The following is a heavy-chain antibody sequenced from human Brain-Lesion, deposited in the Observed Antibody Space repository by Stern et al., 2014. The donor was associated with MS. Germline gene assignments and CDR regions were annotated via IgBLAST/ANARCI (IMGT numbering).Heavy chain of an antibody. CDR3: ARHWGTDL. CDR2: IIPRAGEA. D-gene: IGHD7-27*01. Sequence: VQLVEPGAEVMKPGPSVKVSCKASGGLFRSDAISWVRQAPGQGLEWLGGIIPRAGEAHYAQKFLDRVTITADESTTTTYMDLNSLTSEDTALYYCARHWGTDLWGQGTLLTVSS. J-gene: IGHJ5*02. V-gene: IGHV1-69*01. CDR1: GGLFRSDA.